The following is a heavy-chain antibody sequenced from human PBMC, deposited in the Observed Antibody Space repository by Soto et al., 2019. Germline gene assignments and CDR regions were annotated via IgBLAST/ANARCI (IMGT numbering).Heavy chain of an antibody. CDR1: GGTFSSYA. D-gene: IGHD3-22*01. J-gene: IGHJ4*02. Sequence: SVKVSCKASGGTFSSYAISRVRQAPGQGLEWMGGIIPIFGTANYAQKFQGRVTITADESTSTAYMELSSLRSEDTAVYYCARGLTMIVVVITGPYYFDYWGQGTLVTVSS. CDR3: ARGLTMIVVVITGPYYFDY. CDR2: IIPIFGTA. V-gene: IGHV1-69*13.